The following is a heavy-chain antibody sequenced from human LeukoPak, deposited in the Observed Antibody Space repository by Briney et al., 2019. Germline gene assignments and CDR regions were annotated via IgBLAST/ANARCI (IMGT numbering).Heavy chain of an antibody. V-gene: IGHV4-39*07. CDR2: VYYSGNT. J-gene: IGHJ5*02. Sequence: PSETLSLTCTVSVGSISSSGSYWGWIRQPPGKGLEWIGSVYYSGNTYNPSLKSRVTISVDTSKNQFSLNLTSVNAADTAIYYCARVMAARREDLNWFDPWGQGTLVTVSS. CDR1: VGSISSSGSY. CDR3: ARVMAARREDLNWFDP. D-gene: IGHD6-6*01.